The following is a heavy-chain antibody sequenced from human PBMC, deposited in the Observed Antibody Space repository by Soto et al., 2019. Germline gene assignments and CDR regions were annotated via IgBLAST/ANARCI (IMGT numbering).Heavy chain of an antibody. V-gene: IGHV4-31*03. CDR3: ASSPYCGGDCYPGWFDP. CDR2: IYYSGST. J-gene: IGHJ5*02. Sequence: PSETLSLTCTVSGGSISSGGYHWSWIRQHPGKGLEWIGYIYYSGSTYYNPSLKSRVTISVDTSKNQFSLKLSSVTAADTAVYYCASSPYCGGDCYPGWFDPWGQGTLVTVSS. CDR1: GGSISSGGYH. D-gene: IGHD2-21*02.